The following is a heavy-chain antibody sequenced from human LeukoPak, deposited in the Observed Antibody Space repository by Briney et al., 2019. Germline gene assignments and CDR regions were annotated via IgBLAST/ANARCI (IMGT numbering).Heavy chain of an antibody. Sequence: SETLSLTCTVSGGSISSYYWSWIRQPPGKGLEGIGYIYYSGNTYYNPSLKSRVTISVDTSKNRLSLKLSSVTAADTAVYYCARHHDYWGQGTLVTVSS. CDR3: ARHHDY. CDR1: GGSISSYY. V-gene: IGHV4-59*08. CDR2: IYYSGNT. J-gene: IGHJ4*02.